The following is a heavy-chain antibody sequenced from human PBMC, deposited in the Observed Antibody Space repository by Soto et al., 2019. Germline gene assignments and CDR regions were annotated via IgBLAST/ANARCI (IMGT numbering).Heavy chain of an antibody. CDR1: GGSISSYY. CDR2: IYYSGST. V-gene: IGHV4-59*08. CDR3: ASLGYSGYDWEDYYYMDV. Sequence: SETLSLTCTVSGGSISSYYWSWIRQPPGKGLEWIGYIYYSGSTNYNPSLKSRVTISVDTSKNQFSLKLSSVTAADTAVYYCASLGYSGYDWEDYYYMDVWGKGTTVTVSS. D-gene: IGHD5-12*01. J-gene: IGHJ6*03.